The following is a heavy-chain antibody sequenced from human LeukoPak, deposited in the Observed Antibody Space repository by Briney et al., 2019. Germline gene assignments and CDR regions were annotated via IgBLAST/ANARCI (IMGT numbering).Heavy chain of an antibody. Sequence: SETLSLTCAVYGGSFSGYYWNWIRQPPGKGLEWIGEINHSGSTNYNPSLKRRVTISVDTSQNQFSVRLNSVTAADTAVYYCARGRYLTTGGGAAAGFLDYWGRGTLVTVSS. D-gene: IGHD6-13*01. J-gene: IGHJ4*02. CDR3: ARGRYLTTGGGAAAGFLDY. V-gene: IGHV4-34*01. CDR1: GGSFSGYY. CDR2: INHSGST.